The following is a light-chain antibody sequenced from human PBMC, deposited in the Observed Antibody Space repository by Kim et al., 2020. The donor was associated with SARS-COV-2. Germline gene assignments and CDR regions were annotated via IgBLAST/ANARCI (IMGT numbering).Light chain of an antibody. CDR1: QSISTW. V-gene: IGKV1D-12*01. Sequence: ASVGDRVTMTGRASQSISTWLAWYQQKPGEAPNLLIYTASILQNGVPSRFSGSGSGTDFTLTISSLQPEDSAIYDCQQSNSFPITFGQVTRLEIK. CDR3: QQSNSFPIT. CDR2: TAS. J-gene: IGKJ5*01.